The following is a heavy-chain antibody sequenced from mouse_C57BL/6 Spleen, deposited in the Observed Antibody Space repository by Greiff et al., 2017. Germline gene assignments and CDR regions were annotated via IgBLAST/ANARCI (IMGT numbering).Heavy chain of an antibody. D-gene: IGHD2-4*01. CDR2: IDPEDGET. CDR3: ARFPYDYEAWFAY. V-gene: IGHV14-2*01. J-gene: IGHJ3*01. CDR1: GFNIKDYY. Sequence: VQLQQSGAELVKPGASVKLSCTASGFNIKDYYMHWVKQRTEQGLEWIGRIDPEDGETKSAPKFQGKATITADTSSNTAYLQLSSLTSEDTAVYYCARFPYDYEAWFAYWGQGTLVTVSA.